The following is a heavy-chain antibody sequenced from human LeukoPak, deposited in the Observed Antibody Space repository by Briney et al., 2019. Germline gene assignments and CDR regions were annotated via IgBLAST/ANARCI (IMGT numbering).Heavy chain of an antibody. CDR2: ISAYNGNT. CDR1: GYTFTSYG. V-gene: IGHV1-18*01. CDR3: ARDAHAYCGGDCYSWY. D-gene: IGHD2-21*02. J-gene: IGHJ4*02. Sequence: APVKVSCKASGYTFTSYGISWVRQAPGQGLEWMGWISAYNGNTNYAQKLQGRVTMTTDTSTSTAYMELRSLRSDDTAVYYCARDAHAYCGGDCYSWYWGQGTLVTVSS.